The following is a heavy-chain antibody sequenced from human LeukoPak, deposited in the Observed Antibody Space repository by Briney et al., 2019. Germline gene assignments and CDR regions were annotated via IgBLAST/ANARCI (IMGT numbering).Heavy chain of an antibody. CDR3: ASLMGSGSWYSWFDP. V-gene: IGHV4-4*02. CDR1: GASISSGDW. D-gene: IGHD6-13*01. J-gene: IGHJ5*02. CDR2: IHHSGTS. Sequence: SGTLSLTCAVSGASISSGDWWSWVRQPPGKGLEWIGEIHHSGTSIYNPSLTSRVTISADKSKNRFSLKVTSVTAADTAVYYCASLMGSGSWYSWFDPWGQGTLVTVSS.